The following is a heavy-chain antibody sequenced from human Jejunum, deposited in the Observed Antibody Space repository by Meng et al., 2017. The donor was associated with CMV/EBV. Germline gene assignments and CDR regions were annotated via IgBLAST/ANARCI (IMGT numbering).Heavy chain of an antibody. CDR3: TRDSRSRWQNPGASDI. V-gene: IGHV3-49*04. D-gene: IGHD4-23*01. Sequence: DYPMSWVRQAPGKGLEWVGFVRSKTYGGTTDYAASVKGRFTISRDDSEAIAYLQMNSLKTEDTALYYCTRDSRSRWQNPGASDIWGQGTVVTVSS. CDR2: VRSKTYGGTT. CDR1: DYP. J-gene: IGHJ3*02.